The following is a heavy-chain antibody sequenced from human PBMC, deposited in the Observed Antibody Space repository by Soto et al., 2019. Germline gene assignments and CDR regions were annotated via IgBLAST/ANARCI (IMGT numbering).Heavy chain of an antibody. CDR1: GLSLTTRPAG. CDR3: AHRRDYSGSWNEGTFDY. V-gene: IGHV2-5*02. D-gene: IGHD3-22*01. Sequence: QITLTESGPTRVKPTQTLTLTCTFSGLSLTTRPAGVGWVRQPPGKAPEWRGFIYWDDDKRYSPSLKSRLTITKDTSSNQVVLTMTNMDPVDTATYYCAHRRDYSGSWNEGTFDYWGQGTPVTVSS. CDR2: IYWDDDK. J-gene: IGHJ4*02.